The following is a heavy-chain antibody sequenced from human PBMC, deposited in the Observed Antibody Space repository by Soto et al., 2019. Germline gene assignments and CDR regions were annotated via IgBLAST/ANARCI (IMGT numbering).Heavy chain of an antibody. Sequence: QVTLKESGPVLVKPTETLTLTCTVSGFSLSNARMGVSWIRQPPGKALEWLAHIFSNDEKSYITSLKSRLTISQDTSKSQVVLTMTNMDPVDTAKYYCARMRRDSSGYYHGWFDPWGQGTLVTVSS. D-gene: IGHD3-22*01. CDR1: GFSLSNARMG. V-gene: IGHV2-26*01. CDR3: ARMRRDSSGYYHGWFDP. CDR2: IFSNDEK. J-gene: IGHJ5*02.